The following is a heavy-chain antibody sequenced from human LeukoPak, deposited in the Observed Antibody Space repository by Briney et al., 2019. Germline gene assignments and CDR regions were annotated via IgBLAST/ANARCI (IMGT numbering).Heavy chain of an antibody. CDR1: GFTFSSYS. CDR3: VRDHREVTTVFDI. J-gene: IGHJ3*02. V-gene: IGHV3-48*04. D-gene: IGHD4-11*01. Sequence: GGSLRLSCAASGFTFSSYSMNWVRQAPGKGLEWVSFISSSSSTIYYADSVKGRFTISRDNAKNSLYLQMNSLRAEDTAVYYCVRDHREVTTVFDIWGQGTMVTVSS. CDR2: ISSSSSTI.